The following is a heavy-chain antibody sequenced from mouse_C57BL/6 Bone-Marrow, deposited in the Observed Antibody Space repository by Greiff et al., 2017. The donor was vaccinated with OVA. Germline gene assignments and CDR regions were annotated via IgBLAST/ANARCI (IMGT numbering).Heavy chain of an antibody. J-gene: IGHJ3*01. Sequence: QVQLQQPGAELVKPGASVKLSCKASGYTFTSYWMHWVKQRPGQGLEWIGMIHPNSGSTNYNEKFKSKATLTVDKSSSTAYMQLSSLTSEDSAVYYGARDYYYGSSPAWFAYWGQGTLVTVSA. CDR2: IHPNSGST. CDR3: ARDYYYGSSPAWFAY. CDR1: GYTFTSYW. D-gene: IGHD1-1*01. V-gene: IGHV1-64*01.